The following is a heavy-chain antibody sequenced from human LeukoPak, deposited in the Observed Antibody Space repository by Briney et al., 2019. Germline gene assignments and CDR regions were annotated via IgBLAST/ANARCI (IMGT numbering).Heavy chain of an antibody. J-gene: IGHJ3*02. CDR2: IHYSGTT. Sequence: PETLSLACTVSGGSISGYYWIWIRHPPGKGLEWIAYIHYSGTTNFIPALESRVSISVHTSNNQFSLLLSSVTAADTAVYYCARHKARHKSDAWDIWGQGAMVRVSS. V-gene: IGHV4-59*08. CDR3: ARHKARHKSDAWDI. CDR1: GGSISGYY.